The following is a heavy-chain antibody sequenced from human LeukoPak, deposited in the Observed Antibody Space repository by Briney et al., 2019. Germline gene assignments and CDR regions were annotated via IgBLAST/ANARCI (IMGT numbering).Heavy chain of an antibody. D-gene: IGHD3-9*01. CDR1: GFTFDDYT. J-gene: IGHJ4*02. V-gene: IGHV3-43*01. CDR2: ISWGGGST. Sequence: GGSLRLSCAASGFTFDDYTMHWVRQAPGKGLEWVSLISWGGGSTYYADSVKGRFTISRDNSKNTLYLQMNSLRAEDTAVYYCAKETSDILTGYYLLYGAIYFDYWGQGTLVTVSS. CDR3: AKETSDILTGYYLLYGAIYFDY.